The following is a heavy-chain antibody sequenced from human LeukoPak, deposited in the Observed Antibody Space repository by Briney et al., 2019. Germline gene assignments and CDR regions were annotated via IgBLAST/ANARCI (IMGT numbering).Heavy chain of an antibody. CDR2: ISGGSGGT. D-gene: IGHD4-17*01. CDR3: AKEETTVTTWVDY. Sequence: ETLSLTCAVSGGSISSGGYSWSWIRQPPGKGLEWVSSISGGSGGTYYADSVKGRFTISRDNSRSTLYLQMNSLRAEDTAVYYCAKEETTVTTWVDYWGQGTLVTVSS. V-gene: IGHV3-23*01. J-gene: IGHJ4*02. CDR1: GGSISSGGYS.